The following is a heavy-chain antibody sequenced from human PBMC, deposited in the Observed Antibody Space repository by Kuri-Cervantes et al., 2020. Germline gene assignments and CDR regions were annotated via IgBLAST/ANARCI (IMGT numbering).Heavy chain of an antibody. CDR1: GGSISSYY. J-gene: IGHJ3*02. D-gene: IGHD3/OR15-3a*01. Sequence: LRLSCTVSGGSISSYYWSWIRQPPGKGLEWIGYIYYSGSTNYNPSLKSRVTISVDKSKNQFSLKLSSVTAADTAVYYCAREGRTGDAFDIWGQGTMVTVSS. V-gene: IGHV4-59*12. CDR2: IYYSGST. CDR3: AREGRTGDAFDI.